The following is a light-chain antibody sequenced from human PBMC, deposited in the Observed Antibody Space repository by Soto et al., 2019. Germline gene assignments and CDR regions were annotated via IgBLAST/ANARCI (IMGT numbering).Light chain of an antibody. CDR1: QSVSSY. Sequence: EILLTPSPATLSCSPGERATPSCRASQSVSSYLAWYQQQPGQDHRLLIYDASNRATGIPARFSGSGSGTDFTLTIGSLQPEDFATYYCQQSYSTLWTFGQGTKVDIK. CDR2: DAS. V-gene: IGKV3-11*01. CDR3: QQSYSTLWT. J-gene: IGKJ1*01.